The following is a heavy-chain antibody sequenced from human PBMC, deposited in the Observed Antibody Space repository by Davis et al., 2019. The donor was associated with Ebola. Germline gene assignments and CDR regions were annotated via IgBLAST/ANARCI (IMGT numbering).Heavy chain of an antibody. CDR3: ARVASGWDGNYYFDY. CDR2: IYYSGST. J-gene: IGHJ4*02. V-gene: IGHV4-59*01. CDR1: GGSISSYY. Sequence: PSETLSLTCTVSGGSISSYYWSWIRQPPGKGLEWIGYIYYSGSTNYNPSLKSRVTISVDTSKNQFSLKLSSVTAADTAVYYCARVASGWDGNYYFDYWGQGTLVTVSS. D-gene: IGHD6-19*01.